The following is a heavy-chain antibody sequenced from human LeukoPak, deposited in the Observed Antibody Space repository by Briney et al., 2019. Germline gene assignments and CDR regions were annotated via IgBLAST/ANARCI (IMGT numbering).Heavy chain of an antibody. D-gene: IGHD5-24*01. CDR3: AKEGRSLQTY. CDR2: IKEDGTET. Sequence: GGSLKLSCAASGFMFSSNWMSWIRLAPGKGLEWVANIKEDGTETYYVDSVKGRFTISRDNAKNSLYLQMNSLRVEDTAVYYCAKEGRSLQTYWGQGTLVTVSS. CDR1: GFMFSSNW. V-gene: IGHV3-7*03. J-gene: IGHJ4*02.